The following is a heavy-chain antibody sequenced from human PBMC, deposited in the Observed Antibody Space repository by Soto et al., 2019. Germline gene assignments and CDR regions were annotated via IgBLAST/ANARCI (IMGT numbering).Heavy chain of an antibody. CDR1: GGSISSYH. J-gene: IGHJ6*02. Sequence: SSETLSLTCTVSGGSISSYHWTWIRQSPGKGLEWVGYIDFSGTTHFNPSLKGRVAMSVDMSKIQFSLKVTAVTAADTAVYYCVRGYGDSYYSYGLDVWGQGTTVTVSS. CDR3: VRGYGDSYYSYGLDV. V-gene: IGHV4-59*01. CDR2: IDFSGTT. D-gene: IGHD4-17*01.